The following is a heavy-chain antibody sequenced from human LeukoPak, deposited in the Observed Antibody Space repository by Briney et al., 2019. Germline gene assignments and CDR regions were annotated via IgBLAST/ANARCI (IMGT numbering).Heavy chain of an antibody. CDR1: GGSISSSNW. Sequence: SETLSLTCAVSGGSISSSNWWSWVRQPPGKGLEWIGEVYHTGSSNYNPSLKSRVTISVDKSKSQFSLKLSSVTAADTAVYYCARGGTTVAGTFWFDPWGQGTLATVSS. V-gene: IGHV4-4*02. CDR3: ARGGTTVAGTFWFDP. J-gene: IGHJ5*02. CDR2: VYHTGSS. D-gene: IGHD6-19*01.